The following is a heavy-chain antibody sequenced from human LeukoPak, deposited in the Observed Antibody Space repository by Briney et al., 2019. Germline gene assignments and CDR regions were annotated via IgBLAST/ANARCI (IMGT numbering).Heavy chain of an antibody. V-gene: IGHV3-15*01. J-gene: IGHJ4*02. CDR2: IKSKTDGGTT. CDR1: GFISSNAW. CDR3: TSATYDSSGHADY. Sequence: GGSLRPSCAPFGFISSNAWMSGVGQAPGKGREWVGRIKSKTDGGTTDYAAPVKGRFTISRDDSKNTLYLQMNSLKTEDTAVYYCTSATYDSSGHADYWGQGTLVTVSS. D-gene: IGHD3-22*01.